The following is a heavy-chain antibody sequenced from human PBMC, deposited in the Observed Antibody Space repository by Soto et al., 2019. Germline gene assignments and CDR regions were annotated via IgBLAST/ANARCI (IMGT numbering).Heavy chain of an antibody. CDR2: IKSKTDCGTT. D-gene: IGHD6-19*01. CDR1: GFTFSNAW. Sequence: GGSLRLSCAASGFTFSNAWMSWVRQAPGKGLEWVGRIKSKTDCGTTDYAAPVKGRFTISRDDSKNTLYLQMNSLKTEDTAVYYCTTGQGSGDWGQGTLVTVSS. J-gene: IGHJ1*01. CDR3: TTGQGSGD. V-gene: IGHV3-15*01.